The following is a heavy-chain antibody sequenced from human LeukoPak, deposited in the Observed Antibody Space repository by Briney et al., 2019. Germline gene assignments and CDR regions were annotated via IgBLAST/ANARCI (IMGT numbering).Heavy chain of an antibody. Sequence: GGSLRLSCVGSAFTFSEYSMSWIRQAPGRELEWISSITESGGTEYYADSVKGRFSISRDNAKSALYLQMNSLRAEDTAVYYCARVGNYDILTGYYDDYWGQGTLVTVSS. D-gene: IGHD3-9*01. CDR2: ITESGGTE. CDR1: AFTFSEYS. J-gene: IGHJ4*02. CDR3: ARVGNYDILTGYYDDY. V-gene: IGHV3-11*04.